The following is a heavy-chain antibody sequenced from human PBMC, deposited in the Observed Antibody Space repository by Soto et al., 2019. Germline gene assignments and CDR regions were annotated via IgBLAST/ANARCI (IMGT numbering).Heavy chain of an antibody. J-gene: IGHJ6*02. CDR1: GFTFSSYS. Sequence: EVQLVESGGGLVKPGGSLRLSCSASGFTFSSYSMNWVRQPPGKGLEWVSSISSSSSYIYYADSGKGRFTISRDHAKNSLYLQMNSLRAEDTAVYYCARSWNYYYYYGMDVWGQGTTVTVSS. V-gene: IGHV3-21*01. D-gene: IGHD3-3*01. CDR3: ARSWNYYYYYGMDV. CDR2: ISSSSSYI.